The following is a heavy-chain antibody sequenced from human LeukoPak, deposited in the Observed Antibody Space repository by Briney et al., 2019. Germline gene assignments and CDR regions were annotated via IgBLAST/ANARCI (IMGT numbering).Heavy chain of an antibody. V-gene: IGHV4-34*01. CDR2: INHSGST. J-gene: IGHJ6*03. CDR1: GGSFSGYY. D-gene: IGHD3-3*01. CDR3: ARGTYDFWSGYYLYYYYYYMDV. Sequence: SETLSLTCAVYGGSFSGYYWSWIRQPPGKGLEWIGEINHSGSTNYNPSLKSRVTISVDTSKNQFSLKLSSVTAADTAVYYCARGTYDFWSGYYLYYYYYYMDVWGKGTTVTVS.